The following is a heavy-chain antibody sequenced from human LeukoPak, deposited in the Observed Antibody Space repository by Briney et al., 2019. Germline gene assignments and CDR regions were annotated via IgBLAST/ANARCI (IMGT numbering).Heavy chain of an antibody. Sequence: GASVKVSCKASGGTFSSYAISWVRQAPGQGLEWMGGIIPIFGTANYAQKFQGRVTITADESTSTAYMELSSLRSEDTAVYYCARAHFGLETGYNWFDPWGQGTLVTVSS. CDR1: GGTFSSYA. D-gene: IGHD3-3*01. CDR3: ARAHFGLETGYNWFDP. V-gene: IGHV1-69*13. J-gene: IGHJ5*02. CDR2: IIPIFGTA.